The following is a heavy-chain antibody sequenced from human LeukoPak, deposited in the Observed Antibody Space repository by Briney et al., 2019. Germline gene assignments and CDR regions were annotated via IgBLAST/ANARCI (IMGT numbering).Heavy chain of an antibody. J-gene: IGHJ6*03. CDR2: IYYSGST. V-gene: IGHV4-61*08. CDR1: GGSISSGGYS. Sequence: PSETLSLTCAVSGGSISSGGYSWSWIRQPPGKGLEWIGYIYYSGSTNYNPSLKSRVTISVDTSKNQFSLKLSSVTAADTAVYYCARGAMTTVRPYYYYYMDVWGKGTTVTISS. D-gene: IGHD4-11*01. CDR3: ARGAMTTVRPYYYYYMDV.